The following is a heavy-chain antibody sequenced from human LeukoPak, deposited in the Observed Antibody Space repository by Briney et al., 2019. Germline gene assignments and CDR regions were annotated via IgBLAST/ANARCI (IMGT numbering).Heavy chain of an antibody. V-gene: IGHV1-69*13. CDR2: TIPFYGAT. Sequence: SVKVSCKVSGGTFRSSATNWVRQAPGQGLEWMGGTIPFYGATNYAQKFQGRVTITADESTGTVYMELRSLRSEDTAVYYCARMQGYAYSDYWGQGTLVTVSS. CDR1: GGTFRSSA. CDR3: ARMQGYAYSDY. D-gene: IGHD2-15*01. J-gene: IGHJ4*02.